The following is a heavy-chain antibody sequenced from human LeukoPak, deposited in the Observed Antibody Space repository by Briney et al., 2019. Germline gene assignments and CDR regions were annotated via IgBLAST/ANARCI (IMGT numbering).Heavy chain of an antibody. J-gene: IGHJ6*03. CDR2: INPSGGST. Sequence: ASVKVSCKASGYTFTSYYMHWVRQAPGQGLEWMGIINPSGGSTSYAQKFQGRVTMTRDMSTSTAYMELSSLRSEDTAVYYCASPWGDYGDYRHALDYYYMDVWGKGTTVTISS. V-gene: IGHV1-46*01. D-gene: IGHD4-17*01. CDR1: GYTFTSYY. CDR3: ASPWGDYGDYRHALDYYYMDV.